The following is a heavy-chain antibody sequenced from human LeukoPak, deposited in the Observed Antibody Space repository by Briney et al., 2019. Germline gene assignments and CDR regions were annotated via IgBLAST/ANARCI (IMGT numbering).Heavy chain of an antibody. CDR3: TTGSYHESSGYRFDY. CDR2: IRNKGNGGTT. Sequence: GGSLRLSCTTSGLTFGDNAMSWVRQAPGKGLEWVGFIRNKGNGGTTEYAASVKGRFTISRDDSESITYLQMNSLRTEGTAVYYCTTGSYHESSGYRFDYWGQGTLVTVSS. D-gene: IGHD3-22*01. CDR1: GLTFGDNA. J-gene: IGHJ4*02. V-gene: IGHV3-49*04.